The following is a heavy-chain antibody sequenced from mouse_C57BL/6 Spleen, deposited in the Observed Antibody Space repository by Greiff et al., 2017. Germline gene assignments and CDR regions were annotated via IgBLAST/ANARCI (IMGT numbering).Heavy chain of an antibody. Sequence: EVKLEESGGDLVKPGGSLKLSCAASGFTFSSYGMSWVRQTPDKRLEWVATISSGGSYTYYPDSVKGRFTISRDNAKNTLYLQMSSLKSEDTAMYYCARHENGYAMDYWGQGTSVTVSS. CDR3: ARHENGYAMDY. CDR1: GFTFSSYG. J-gene: IGHJ4*01. CDR2: ISSGGSYT. V-gene: IGHV5-6*02.